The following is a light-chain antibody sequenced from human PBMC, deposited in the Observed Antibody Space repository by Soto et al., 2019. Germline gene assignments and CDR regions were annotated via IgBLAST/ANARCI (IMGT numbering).Light chain of an antibody. Sequence: DIVLTQSPDSLAVSLGERATINCKSSQSVLYSPNNRNYLAWYQQKPGQPPKLLIHWASTRESGVPDRISGSGSGTDFTLTISSLQADDVAFYYCQQYYTTPRTFGQGTKVEI. CDR3: QQYYTTPRT. V-gene: IGKV4-1*01. J-gene: IGKJ1*01. CDR2: WAS. CDR1: QSVLYSPNNRNY.